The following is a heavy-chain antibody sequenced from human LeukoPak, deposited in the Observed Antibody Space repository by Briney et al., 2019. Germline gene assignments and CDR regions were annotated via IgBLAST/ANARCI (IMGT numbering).Heavy chain of an antibody. CDR2: ISSSSSTI. Sequence: GGSLRLSCAASGFTFSTYSMNWVRQAPGKGLEWVSYISSSSSTIYYADSVKGRFTISRDNAKNSLYLQMNSLRDEDTAVYYCALGGILTGYYYYYGMDVWGQGTTVTVSS. J-gene: IGHJ6*02. D-gene: IGHD3-9*01. CDR3: ALGGILTGYYYYYGMDV. CDR1: GFTFSTYS. V-gene: IGHV3-48*02.